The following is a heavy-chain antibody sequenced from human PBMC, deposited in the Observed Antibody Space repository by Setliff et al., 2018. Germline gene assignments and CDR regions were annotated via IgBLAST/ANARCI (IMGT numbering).Heavy chain of an antibody. CDR1: GGSISSSGYY. D-gene: IGHD3-9*01. CDR3: ARTLYDYDILTGPGYYFDY. V-gene: IGHV4-39*07. CDR2: IYYSGST. J-gene: IGHJ4*02. Sequence: ASETLSLTCTVSGGSISSSGYYWGWIRQPPGKGLEWIGSIYYSGSTYYNPSLKSRVTISVDTSKNQFSLKLSSVTAADTAVYYCARTLYDYDILTGPGYYFDYWGQGTLVTVSS.